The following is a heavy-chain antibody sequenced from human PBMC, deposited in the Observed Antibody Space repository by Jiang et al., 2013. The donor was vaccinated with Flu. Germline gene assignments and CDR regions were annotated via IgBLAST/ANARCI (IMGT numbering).Heavy chain of an antibody. CDR1: GDSVSSNSAA. CDR2: TYYRSKWYY. Sequence: TLSLTCAISGDSVSSNSAAWNWIRQSPSRGLEWLGRTYYRSKWYYDYAGSLKGRITVNPDTSRNQLSLQLTSVTPDDTSVYFCAREPDNVGYLTSWAEGILVTVSS. V-gene: IGHV6-1*01. D-gene: IGHD3-9*01. J-gene: IGHJ4*02. CDR3: AREPDNVGYLTS.